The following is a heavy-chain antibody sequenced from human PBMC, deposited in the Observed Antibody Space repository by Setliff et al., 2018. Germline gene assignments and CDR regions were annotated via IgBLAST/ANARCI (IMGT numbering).Heavy chain of an antibody. CDR3: ARSYHLVLTNWFDA. CDR1: GYSFISYW. J-gene: IGHJ5*02. D-gene: IGHD1-26*01. V-gene: IGHV5-51*01. CDR2: IDPGDSET. Sequence: GDSLKISCQTSGYSFISYWIGWVRQMPGKGLEWIGIIDPGDSETRYSPSFQGHISISVDKPINTAYLHWSSLKASDTAMYYCARSYHLVLTNWFDAWGQGCRVTVSS.